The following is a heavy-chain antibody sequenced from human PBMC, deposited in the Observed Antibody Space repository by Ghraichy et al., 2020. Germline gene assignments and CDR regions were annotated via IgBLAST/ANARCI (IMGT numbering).Heavy chain of an antibody. CDR1: GGSISSSNCL. D-gene: IGHD4-23*01. J-gene: IGHJ3*02. CDR2: MRYSDNT. V-gene: IGHV4-39*01. CDR3: VRHDDGRGNDVFDAFHI. Sequence: SQTLSLTCTVSGGSISSSNCLWGWIRQSPEGLEWIGSMRYSDNTYYNPSLKSRVTISVDTSKNQLSLTLSSVSAADTALYYCVRHDDGRGNDVFDAFHIWGQGTMVTVSS.